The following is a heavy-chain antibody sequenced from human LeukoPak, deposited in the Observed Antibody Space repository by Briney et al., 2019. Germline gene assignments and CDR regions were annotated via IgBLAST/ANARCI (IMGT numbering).Heavy chain of an antibody. J-gene: IGHJ3*02. V-gene: IGHV3-15*01. CDR2: IKSKTDGGTT. CDR3: TTGHYDILTGYSFDAFDI. D-gene: IGHD3-9*01. CDR1: GFTFSNAW. Sequence: GGSLRLSCAASGFTFSNAWMSWVRQAPGKGLEWVGRIKSKTDGGTTDYAAPVKGRFTISRDDSKNTLYLQMNSLKTEDTAVYYCTTGHYDILTGYSFDAFDIWGQGTMVTVSS.